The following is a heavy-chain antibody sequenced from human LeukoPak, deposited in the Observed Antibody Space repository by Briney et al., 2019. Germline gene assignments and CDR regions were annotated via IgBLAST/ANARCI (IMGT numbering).Heavy chain of an antibody. CDR2: IYYSGST. J-gene: IGHJ4*02. CDR3: ARQSTMVLIFDY. V-gene: IGHV4-59*01. D-gene: IGHD4/OR15-4a*01. Sequence: SETLSLTCTVSGGSMSGYYWSWVRQPPGKGLEWIGYIYYSGSTNYNPSLKSRVTISVDTSKNQFSLKLSSVTAADTAVYYCARQSTMVLIFDYWGQGTLVTVSS. CDR1: GGSMSGYY.